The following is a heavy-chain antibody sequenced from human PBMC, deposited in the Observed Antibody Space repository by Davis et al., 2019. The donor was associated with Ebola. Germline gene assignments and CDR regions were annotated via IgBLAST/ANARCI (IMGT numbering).Heavy chain of an antibody. Sequence: SGTLSLTCSVSGASISSYYWSWIRQPPGKGLEWIGYIYYSGSTNYNPSLKSRVTISVDTSKNQFSLKLSSVTAADTAMYYCARRGTSSWYAGWFDPWGQGTLVTVSS. CDR2: IYYSGST. V-gene: IGHV4-59*08. CDR1: GASISSYY. D-gene: IGHD6-13*01. CDR3: ARRGTSSWYAGWFDP. J-gene: IGHJ5*02.